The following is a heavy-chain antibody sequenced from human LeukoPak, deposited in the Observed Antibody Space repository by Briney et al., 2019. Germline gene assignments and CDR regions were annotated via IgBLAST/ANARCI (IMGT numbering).Heavy chain of an antibody. D-gene: IGHD6-13*01. CDR3: VYRPPGTAAGVQYFQH. CDR2: FYWDGVK. V-gene: IGHV2-5*02. Sequence: SGPTLVKPTQTLTLTCTFSGFSLSTAGLGVGWVRQPPGKALERLAHFYWDGVKRYIPFLMDRSTITKDTSSNHVVLTMTNMDPVDRATYYVVYRPPGTAAGVQYFQHWGQGTLVTVSS. CDR1: GFSLSTAGLG. J-gene: IGHJ1*01.